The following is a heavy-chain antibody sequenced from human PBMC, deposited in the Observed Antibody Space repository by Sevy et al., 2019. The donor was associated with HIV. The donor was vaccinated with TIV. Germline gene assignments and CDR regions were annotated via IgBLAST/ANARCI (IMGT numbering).Heavy chain of an antibody. Sequence: ASVKVSCKASGYTFTSYGISWVRQAPGQGLEWMGWISAYNGNTNYAQKLQGRVTMTTDTSTSTAYMELRSLGSDDTAVYYCARDGGLGDYGSDYYYGMDVWGQGTTVTVSS. CDR2: ISAYNGNT. D-gene: IGHD4-17*01. CDR3: ARDGGLGDYGSDYYYGMDV. J-gene: IGHJ6*02. CDR1: GYTFTSYG. V-gene: IGHV1-18*01.